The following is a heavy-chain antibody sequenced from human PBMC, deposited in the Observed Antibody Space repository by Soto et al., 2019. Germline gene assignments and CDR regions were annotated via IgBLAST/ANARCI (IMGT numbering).Heavy chain of an antibody. D-gene: IGHD2-2*01. J-gene: IGHJ4*02. Sequence: PSETLSLTCTVSGGSISSGGYYWSWIRQHPGKGLEWIGYIYYSGSTYYNPSLKSRVTISVDTSKNQFSLKLSSVTAADTAVYYCARGSSTSWDYYFDYWGQGTLVTVSS. CDR2: IYYSGST. CDR3: ARGSSTSWDYYFDY. V-gene: IGHV4-31*03. CDR1: GGSISSGGYY.